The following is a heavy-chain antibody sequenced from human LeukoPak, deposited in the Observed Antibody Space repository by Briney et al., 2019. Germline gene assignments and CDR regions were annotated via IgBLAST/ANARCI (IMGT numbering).Heavy chain of an antibody. Sequence: ASVKVSCKASGYTFTSYDIMWVRQAARQGLEWVGWMNLNSGYAGSAQKFQGRITLSRNTSMSTAYMELTSLTSEDTAVYFCARGIDNTVDFWSGFYSQHWGQGTLVTVSS. CDR2: MNLNSGYA. J-gene: IGHJ4*02. CDR1: GYTFTSYD. CDR3: ARGIDNTVDFWSGFYSQH. D-gene: IGHD3-3*01. V-gene: IGHV1-8*01.